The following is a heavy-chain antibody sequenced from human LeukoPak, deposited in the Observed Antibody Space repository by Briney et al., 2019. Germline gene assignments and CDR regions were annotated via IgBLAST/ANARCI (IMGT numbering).Heavy chain of an antibody. CDR3: ARVKEQWLPVDY. D-gene: IGHD6-19*01. CDR1: GYTFTGYY. V-gene: IGHV1-2*02. Sequence: ASVKVSCKASGYTFTGYYMHWVRQAPGQGLGWMGWINPNSGGTNYAQKFQGRVTMSRDTSISTAYMELSRLRSDDTAVYYCARVKEQWLPVDYWGQGTLVTVSS. J-gene: IGHJ4*02. CDR2: INPNSGGT.